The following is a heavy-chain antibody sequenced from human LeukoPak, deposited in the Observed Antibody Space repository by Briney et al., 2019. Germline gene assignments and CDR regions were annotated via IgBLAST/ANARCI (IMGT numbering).Heavy chain of an antibody. CDR3: ASGQWLPSDAFDI. CDR1: GFTFSDYY. V-gene: IGHV3-11*04. D-gene: IGHD6-19*01. J-gene: IGHJ3*02. CDR2: ISSSGSTI. Sequence: GGSLRLSCAASGFTFSDYYMSWIRQAPGKGLEWVSYISSSGSTIYYADSVKGRFTIARNNATKSLYLQMNNLRTENTDEYDCASGQWLPSDAFDIWGQGTMVTVSS.